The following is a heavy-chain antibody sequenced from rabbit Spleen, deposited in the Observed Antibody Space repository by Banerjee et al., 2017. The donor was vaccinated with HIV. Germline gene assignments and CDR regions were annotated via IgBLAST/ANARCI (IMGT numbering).Heavy chain of an antibody. CDR2: IDSGSSGFT. Sequence: QSLEESGGGLVKPEGSLTLTCKASAFSFSDRDVMCWVRQAPGKGLEWIACIDSGSSGFTYFASWAKGRFTCSKTSSTTVTLQVTRLTAADTATYFCARNYVNAFDPWGPGTLVTVS. V-gene: IGHV1S40*01. J-gene: IGHJ2*01. CDR1: AFSFSDRDV. CDR3: ARNYVNAFDP. D-gene: IGHD1-1*01.